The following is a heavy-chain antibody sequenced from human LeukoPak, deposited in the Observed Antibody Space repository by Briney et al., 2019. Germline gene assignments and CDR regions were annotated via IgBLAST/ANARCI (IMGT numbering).Heavy chain of an antibody. CDR1: GVSISSYY. V-gene: IGHV4-59*01. Sequence: SETLSLTCTVSGVSISSYYWSWIRQPPGKGLEWIGYIYYSGSTNYNPSLKSRVTISVDTSKNQFSLKLSSVTAADTAVYYCARDGCSGGSCLDYWGQGTLVTVSS. CDR2: IYYSGST. J-gene: IGHJ4*02. CDR3: ARDGCSGGSCLDY. D-gene: IGHD2-15*01.